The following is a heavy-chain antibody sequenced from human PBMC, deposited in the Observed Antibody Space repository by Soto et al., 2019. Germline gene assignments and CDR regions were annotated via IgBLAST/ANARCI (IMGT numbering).Heavy chain of an antibody. CDR2: INPRGTT. J-gene: IGHJ2*01. CDR3: ARDELLPGSPGVSGYVDL. D-gene: IGHD1-26*01. V-gene: IGHV4-34*01. Sequence: QVQLQQWGAGLVKPSETLSLTCGVHGGSVSGYLWSWVRQSPGKGLEWIGEINPRGTTNYNPSLTGRVHISIDKSENQVSLTLSAVTAADTAVYYCARDELLPGSPGVSGYVDLWGRGTLVTVSS. CDR1: GGSVSGYL.